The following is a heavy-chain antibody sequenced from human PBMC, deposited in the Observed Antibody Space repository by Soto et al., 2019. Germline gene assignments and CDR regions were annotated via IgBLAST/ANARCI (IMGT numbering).Heavy chain of an antibody. CDR3: ARAGGRHSGGIDY. Sequence: QVQLVQSGAEVKKPGSSGKVSCKASGGTFSSYSINWVRQAPGQGLEWMGEIIPIFGTANYAQKFQGRVTITADESTSTAYMELSSLRSEDTAVYYCARAGGRHSGGIDYWGQGTLVTVSS. CDR2: IIPIFGTA. V-gene: IGHV1-69*01. CDR1: GGTFSSYS. D-gene: IGHD1-26*01. J-gene: IGHJ4*02.